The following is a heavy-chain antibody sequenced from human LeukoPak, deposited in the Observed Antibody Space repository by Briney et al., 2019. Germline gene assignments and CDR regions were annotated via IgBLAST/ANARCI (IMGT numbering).Heavy chain of an antibody. CDR1: GGSISSGDYY. Sequence: SETLSLTCTVSGGSISSGDYYWSWIRQPPGKGLEWIGYIYYSGSTYYNPSLKSRVTISVDTSKNQFSLKLSSVTAADTAVYYCARDYDSSGYYYGGYYYYYGMDVWGQGTTVTVSS. V-gene: IGHV4-30-4*01. CDR2: IYYSGST. D-gene: IGHD3-22*01. J-gene: IGHJ6*02. CDR3: ARDYDSSGYYYGGYYYYYGMDV.